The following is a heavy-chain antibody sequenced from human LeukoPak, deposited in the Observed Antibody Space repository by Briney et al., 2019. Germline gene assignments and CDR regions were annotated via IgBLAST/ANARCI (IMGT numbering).Heavy chain of an antibody. V-gene: IGHV1-24*01. D-gene: IGHD2-15*01. CDR3: ATNRLGYCSGGSCYSFDY. CDR1: GYTLTELS. CDR2: FDPEDGET. Sequence: ASVKVSCKVSGYTLTELSMHWVRQAPGKGLGWMGGFDPEDGETIHAQKFQGRVTMTEDTSTDTAYMELSSLRSEDTAVYYCATNRLGYCSGGSCYSFDYWGQGTLVTVSS. J-gene: IGHJ4*02.